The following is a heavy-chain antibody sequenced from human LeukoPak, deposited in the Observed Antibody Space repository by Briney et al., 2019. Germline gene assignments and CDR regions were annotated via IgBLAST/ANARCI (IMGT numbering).Heavy chain of an antibody. CDR2: IKQDGSEK. CDR3: ARDRGSSGWYEFDY. J-gene: IGHJ4*02. CDR1: GFTSSSYW. Sequence: GGSLRLSCAASGFTSSSYWMSWVRQAPGKGLEWVANIKQDGSEKYYVDSVKGRFTISRDNAKNSLYLQMNSLRAEDTAVYYCARDRGSSGWYEFDYWGQGTLVTISS. V-gene: IGHV3-7*01. D-gene: IGHD6-19*01.